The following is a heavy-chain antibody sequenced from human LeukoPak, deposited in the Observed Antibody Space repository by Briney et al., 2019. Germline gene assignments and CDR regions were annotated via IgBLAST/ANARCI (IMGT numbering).Heavy chain of an antibody. CDR2: INHSGST. J-gene: IGHJ6*03. CDR1: GGSFSGYY. CDR3: ARRLSRDGYNFFYYYYYMDV. D-gene: IGHD5-24*01. V-gene: IGHV4-34*01. Sequence: PSETLSLTCAVYGGSFSGYYWSWIRQPPGKGLEWIGEINHSGSTNYNPSLKSRVTISVDTSKNQFSLKLSSVTAADTAVYYCARRLSRDGYNFFYYYYYMDVWGKGTTVTISS.